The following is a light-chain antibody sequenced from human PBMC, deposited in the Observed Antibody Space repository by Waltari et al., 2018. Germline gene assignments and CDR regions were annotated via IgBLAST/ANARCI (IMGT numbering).Light chain of an antibody. Sequence: DIVMTQSPDSLAVPLGERATNNCKSSETILFNSNNKNYLAWYQQKAGQPPKLLLYWASTRESGVPDRFSGSGSGTDFTLTISSLQAEDVAVYYCQQYYTVSRTFGQGTRVEIK. J-gene: IGKJ1*01. V-gene: IGKV4-1*01. CDR3: QQYYTVSRT. CDR1: ETILFNSNNKNY. CDR2: WAS.